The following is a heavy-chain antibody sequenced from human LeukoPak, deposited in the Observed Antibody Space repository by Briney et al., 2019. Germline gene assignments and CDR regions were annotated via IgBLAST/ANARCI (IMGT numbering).Heavy chain of an antibody. CDR3: ARSKTYYDFWSGYQSGFNY. J-gene: IGHJ4*02. V-gene: IGHV3-20*04. CDR1: GFTFSNAW. CDR2: INWNGDGT. D-gene: IGHD3-3*01. Sequence: GGSLRLSCAASGFTFSNAWMSWVRQAPGKGLEWVSAINWNGDGTGYADSVKGRFTISRDNSKNTLYLQMNSLRAEDTAVYYCARSKTYYDFWSGYQSGFNYWGQGTLVTVSS.